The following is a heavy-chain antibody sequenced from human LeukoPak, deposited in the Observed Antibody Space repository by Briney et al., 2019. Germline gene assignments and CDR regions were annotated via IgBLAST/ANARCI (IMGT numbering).Heavy chain of an antibody. V-gene: IGHV3-21*04. D-gene: IGHD2-2*01. CDR2: ISSSSSYI. CDR3: ARDRYCTSTSCYFHYYYMDV. Sequence: GGSLTLSCAASGFTFSSYSMNWVRQAPGKGLEWVSSISSSSSYIYYADSVKGRFTISRDNAKNSLYLQMNSLRAEDTAVYYCARDRYCTSTSCYFHYYYMDVWGKGTTVTVSS. CDR1: GFTFSSYS. J-gene: IGHJ6*03.